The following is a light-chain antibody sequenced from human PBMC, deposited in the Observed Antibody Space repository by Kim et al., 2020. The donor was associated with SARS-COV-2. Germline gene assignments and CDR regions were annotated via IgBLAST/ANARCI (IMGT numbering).Light chain of an antibody. CDR1: SDSVAIKY. CDR2: EGD. CDR3: QSYNGSSVL. V-gene: IGLV6-57*02. Sequence: NFMLTQPHSVSESPGKTVTISCTVSSDSVAIKYMQWHQQRPGSVPTTIIYEGDRRPSGVPDRFSGSFDSSSNSASLTISGLKTEDEADYYCQSYNGSSVLFGGGTKLTVL. J-gene: IGLJ2*01.